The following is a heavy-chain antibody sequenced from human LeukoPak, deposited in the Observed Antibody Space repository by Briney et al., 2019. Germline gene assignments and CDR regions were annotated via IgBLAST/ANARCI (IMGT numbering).Heavy chain of an antibody. V-gene: IGHV3-74*01. CDR2: INSDGGST. Sequence: GGSLRLSCAASGFTFSGYWMHWVRQAPGKGLVWVSHINSDGGSTIYADSVKGRFTISRDNAKNTLYLQMNSLRAEDTAVYYCARDRGYVQDVWGQGTTVTVS. CDR3: ARDRGYVQDV. CDR1: GFTFSGYW. D-gene: IGHD3-10*01. J-gene: IGHJ6*02.